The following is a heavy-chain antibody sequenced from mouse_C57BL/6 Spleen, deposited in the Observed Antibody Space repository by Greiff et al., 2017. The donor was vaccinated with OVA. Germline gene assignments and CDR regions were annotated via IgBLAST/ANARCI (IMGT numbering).Heavy chain of an antibody. CDR1: GYTFTSYW. Sequence: QVQLQQPGAELVKPGASVKLSCKASGYTFTSYWMPWVKQRPGQGLEWIGMIHPNCGCTNYNETFQSKATLTVDKSSSTGDMEHSSMTSGDTAVYYCARSYGYEDYWGQGTTVTVSS. D-gene: IGHD2-2*01. CDR2: IHPNCGCT. V-gene: IGHV1-64*01. CDR3: ARSYGYEDY. J-gene: IGHJ4*01.